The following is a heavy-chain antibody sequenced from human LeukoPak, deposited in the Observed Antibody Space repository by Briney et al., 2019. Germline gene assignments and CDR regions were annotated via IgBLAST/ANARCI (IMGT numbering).Heavy chain of an antibody. D-gene: IGHD1-7*01. J-gene: IGHJ4*02. CDR3: ARVMGNYASDY. CDR1: GFSFSDYY. CDR2: ISSSGGTM. V-gene: IGHV3-11*04. Sequence: GGSLRLSCAASGFSFSDYYMSWIRQAPGKGLEWVSYISSSGGTMSYADSVKGRFTISRDNAKNSLYLQMSSLRAEDAAIYYCARVMGNYASDYWGQGALVTVSS.